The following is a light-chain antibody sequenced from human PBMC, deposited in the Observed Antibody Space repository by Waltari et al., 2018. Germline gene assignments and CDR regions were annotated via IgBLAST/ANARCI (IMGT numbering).Light chain of an antibody. CDR2: EVT. CDR1: SSDVGGSNR. Sequence: QSALTQPPSVSGSPGQSVTISCTGASSDVGGSNRAPWFQHPPGTAPKLIIYEVTNRPSGVPDRFSGSKSGNTASLTISGLQAEDAADYYCSSYTSSSTWVFGGGTKLTVL. J-gene: IGLJ3*02. CDR3: SSYTSSSTWV. V-gene: IGLV2-18*02.